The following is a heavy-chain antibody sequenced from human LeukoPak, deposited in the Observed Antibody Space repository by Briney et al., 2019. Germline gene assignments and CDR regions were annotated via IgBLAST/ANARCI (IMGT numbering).Heavy chain of an antibody. V-gene: IGHV4-31*03. CDR1: GGSISSGGYY. J-gene: IGHJ4*02. CDR2: IYYSGST. Sequence: ASETLSLTCTVSGGSISSGGYYWSWIRQHPGKGLEWIGYIYYSGSTYYNPSLKSRVTKSVDTSKNQFSLKLSSVTAADTAVYYCARERGVSSSSWTHRYYFDYWGQGTLVTVSS. D-gene: IGHD6-13*01. CDR3: ARERGVSSSSWTHRYYFDY.